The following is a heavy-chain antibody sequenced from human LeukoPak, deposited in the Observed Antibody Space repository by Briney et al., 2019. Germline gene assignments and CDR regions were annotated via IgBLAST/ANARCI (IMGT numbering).Heavy chain of an antibody. CDR3: ARTEGFWGSYHHWDC. CDR2: INHSGST. D-gene: IGHD3-16*02. V-gene: IGHV4-34*01. J-gene: IGHJ4*02. CDR1: GGSFSGYY. Sequence: PSETLSLTCAVYGGSFSGYYWSWIRQPPGKGLEWIGEINHSGSTNYNPSLKSRVTISVDTSKNQFSLKLSSVTAADTAVYYCARTEGFWGSYHHWDCWGQGTLVTVSS.